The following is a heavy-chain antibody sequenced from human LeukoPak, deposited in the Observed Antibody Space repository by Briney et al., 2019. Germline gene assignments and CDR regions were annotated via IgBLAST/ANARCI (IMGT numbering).Heavy chain of an antibody. J-gene: IGHJ5*02. CDR3: ARAAGSNWFDL. Sequence: SETLSLTCTVSGGSISSYYWSWIRQPPGKGLEWIGYIYYSGSTNYNPSLKRRVTISVDTSKNQFSLKLSSVTAADTAVYYCARAAGSNWFDLWGQGTLVTVSS. CDR2: IYYSGST. V-gene: IGHV4-59*01. CDR1: GGSISSYY. D-gene: IGHD6-13*01.